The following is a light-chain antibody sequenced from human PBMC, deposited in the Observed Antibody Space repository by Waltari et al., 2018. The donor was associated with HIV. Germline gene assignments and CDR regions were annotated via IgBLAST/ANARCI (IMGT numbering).Light chain of an antibody. CDR3: SSYTGDNSVL. V-gene: IGLV2-14*01. CDR2: EVS. Sequence: QSALTQPASVSGSPGQSITISCTGSSSDVGAYNFVSWYQQHPGKAPKVLIHEVSNRPSGVSNRFSASKSGNTASLTISGLQAEDEADYDCSSYTGDNSVLFGGGTKLSVV. CDR1: SSDVGAYNF. J-gene: IGLJ3*02.